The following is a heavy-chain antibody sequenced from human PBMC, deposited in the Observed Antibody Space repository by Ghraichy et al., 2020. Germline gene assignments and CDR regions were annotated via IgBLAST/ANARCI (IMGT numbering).Heavy chain of an antibody. CDR3: AGDRLATTGAGGKGYFDL. V-gene: IGHV3-30*04. Sequence: GGSLRLSCAASGFNFSSYAMHWVRQAPGKGLEWVALISYDGSNKYYADSAKGLFTISRDNSENTMYLEMNSLRTEDTAVYYCAGDRLATTGAGGKGYFDLWGRGTLVTVSS. J-gene: IGHJ2*01. CDR2: ISYDGSNK. CDR1: GFNFSSYA. D-gene: IGHD6-13*01.